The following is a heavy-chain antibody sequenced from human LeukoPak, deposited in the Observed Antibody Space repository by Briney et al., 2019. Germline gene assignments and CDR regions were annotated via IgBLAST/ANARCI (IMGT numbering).Heavy chain of an antibody. D-gene: IGHD6-13*01. V-gene: IGHV3-7*03. CDR2: IKQDGSEK. Sequence: GGSRRLSCAASGFTFSSYWMSWVRQAPGKGLEGGPNIKQDGSEKYYVDSVKGRFTISRDNAKNSLYLQMNSLRAEDTAVYYCAREVAGTGGYYFDYWGQGTLVTVSS. J-gene: IGHJ4*02. CDR3: AREVAGTGGYYFDY. CDR1: GFTFSSYW.